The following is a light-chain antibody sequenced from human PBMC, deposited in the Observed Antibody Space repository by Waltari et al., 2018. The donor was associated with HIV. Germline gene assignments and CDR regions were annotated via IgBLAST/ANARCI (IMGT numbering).Light chain of an antibody. CDR3: SSFTGSSTLVV. CDR1: NRDVGGYIS. J-gene: IGLJ2*01. CDR2: YIS. V-gene: IGLV2-14*03. Sequence: QSALTQPAAASGSPGQSITIPCTGSNRDVGGYISFSWYQPHPGAGPQLFIVYISTRPSGVSRRFSGSTSGNTATLTISGLQADDEAIYYCSSFTGSSTLVVFGGGTRLTVL.